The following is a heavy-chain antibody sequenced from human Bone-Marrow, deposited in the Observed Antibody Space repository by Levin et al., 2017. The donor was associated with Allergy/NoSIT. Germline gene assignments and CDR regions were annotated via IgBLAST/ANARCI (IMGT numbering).Heavy chain of an antibody. V-gene: IGHV3-33*01. J-gene: IGHJ4*02. CDR2: IWFDGSDI. CDR3: ARRLGDGIDS. CDR1: GFIFTHYG. D-gene: IGHD3-16*01. Sequence: GGSLRLSCEVSGFIFTHYGMNWVRQAPGKGLEWVALIWFDGSDIYYADSVKGRFTISRDDSEDTLYLEMNSLRAEDTALYYCARRLGDGIDSWGQGTFVTVSS.